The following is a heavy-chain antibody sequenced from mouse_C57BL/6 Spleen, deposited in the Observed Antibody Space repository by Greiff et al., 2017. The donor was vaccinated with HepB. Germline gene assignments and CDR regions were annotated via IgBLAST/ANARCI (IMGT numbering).Heavy chain of an antibody. CDR1: GYTFTDYE. D-gene: IGHD1-1*01. CDR3: TRSQSFTTGRFDY. J-gene: IGHJ2*01. CDR2: IDPETGGT. V-gene: IGHV1-15*01. Sequence: VQGVESGAELVRPGASVTLSCKASGYTFTDYEMHWVKQTPVHGLEWIGAIDPETGGTAYNQKFKGKAILTADKSSSTAYMELRSLTSEDSAVYYCTRSQSFTTGRFDYWGQGTTLTVSS.